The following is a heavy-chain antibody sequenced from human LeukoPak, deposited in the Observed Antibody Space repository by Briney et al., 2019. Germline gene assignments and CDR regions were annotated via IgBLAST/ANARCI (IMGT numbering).Heavy chain of an antibody. CDR2: INTNTGNP. CDR1: GYTLTSDG. J-gene: IGHJ4*02. V-gene: IGHV7-4-1*02. D-gene: IGHD2-2*01. Sequence: ASVKVSCTASGYTLTSDGMNWVRQAPGQGLEWMGWINTNTGNPTYGQGFTGRFVFSLDTSVNTAYLQISSLKADDTAMYYCARALPGCGSTNCYGLDYWGQGTLVTVSS. CDR3: ARALPGCGSTNCYGLDY.